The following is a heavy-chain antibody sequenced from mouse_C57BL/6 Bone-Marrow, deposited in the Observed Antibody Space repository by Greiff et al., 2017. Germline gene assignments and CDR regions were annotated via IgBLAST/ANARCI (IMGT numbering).Heavy chain of an antibody. V-gene: IGHV1-69*01. Sequence: QVQLQQPGAELVMPGASVKLSCKASGYTFTSYWMHWVKQRPGQGLEWIGEIDPSDSYTNYNQKFKGKSTLTVDKSSSTAYMQLSSLTSEDSAVYYCARERGPLRLGYFDYWGQGTTLTVSS. CDR2: IDPSDSYT. J-gene: IGHJ2*01. CDR1: GYTFTSYW. D-gene: IGHD2-12*01. CDR3: ARERGPLRLGYFDY.